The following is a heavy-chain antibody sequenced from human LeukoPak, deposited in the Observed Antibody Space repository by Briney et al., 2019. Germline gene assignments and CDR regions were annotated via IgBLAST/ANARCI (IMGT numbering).Heavy chain of an antibody. Sequence: PGGSLRLSCAASGFTFSSYSMNWVRQAPGKGLEWVSYISSSSSYIYYADSVKGRFTISRDNAKNLLYLQMNSLRAEDTAVYYCARDDERATDAFDIWGQGTMVTVSS. CDR3: ARDDERATDAFDI. V-gene: IGHV3-21*01. J-gene: IGHJ3*02. CDR2: ISSSSSYI. CDR1: GFTFSSYS. D-gene: IGHD1-26*01.